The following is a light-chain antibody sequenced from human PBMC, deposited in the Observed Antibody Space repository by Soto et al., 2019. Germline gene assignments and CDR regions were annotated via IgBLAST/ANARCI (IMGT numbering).Light chain of an antibody. J-gene: IGLJ1*01. CDR1: SSDFGGYNY. Sequence: QSVLTQPASVSGSPGQSITISCTGTSSDFGGYNYVSWYQQHPGKAPKVMIYEVTNRPSGVPNRFSGSKSGNTASLTISGLQAEDEADYYCSSYTSSSTPYVFGTGTKVTVL. CDR3: SSYTSSSTPYV. V-gene: IGLV2-14*03. CDR2: EVT.